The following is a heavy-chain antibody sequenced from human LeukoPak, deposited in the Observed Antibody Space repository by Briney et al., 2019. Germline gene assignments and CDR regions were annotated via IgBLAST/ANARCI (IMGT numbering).Heavy chain of an antibody. J-gene: IGHJ4*02. Sequence: SETLSLTCTVSGGSITSHFWSWIRQSPGKGLEWIGYIYHDGSTNYNPSLESRVTLSVDTSKNQFSLELSSVTAADTAVYYCARRRYGNEDKRGQGTLVTVSS. D-gene: IGHD3-16*01. CDR1: GGSITSHF. CDR2: IYHDGST. CDR3: ARRRYGNEDK. V-gene: IGHV4-59*08.